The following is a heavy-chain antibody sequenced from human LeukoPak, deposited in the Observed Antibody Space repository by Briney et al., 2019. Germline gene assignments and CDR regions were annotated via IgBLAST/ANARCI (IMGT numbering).Heavy chain of an antibody. V-gene: IGHV3-21*01. CDR2: ISSSSSYI. D-gene: IGHD3-9*01. CDR3: ARDPPLPSYYDILTGYEVGDY. Sequence: GGSLRLSCAASGFTFSSYSMNLVRQAPGKGLEWVSSISSSSSYIYYADSVKGRFTISRDNAKNSLYLQMNSLRAEDTAVYYCARDPPLPSYYDILTGYEVGDYWGQGTLVTVSS. J-gene: IGHJ4*02. CDR1: GFTFSSYS.